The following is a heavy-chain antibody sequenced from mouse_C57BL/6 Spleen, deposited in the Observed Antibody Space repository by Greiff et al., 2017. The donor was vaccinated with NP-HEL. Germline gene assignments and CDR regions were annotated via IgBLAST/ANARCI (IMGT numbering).Heavy chain of an antibody. CDR2: IDPENGDT. Sequence: VQLQQSGAELVRPGASVKLSCTASGFNIKDDYMHWVKQRPEQGLEWIGWIDPENGDTEYASKFQGKATITADTSSNTAYLQLSSLTSEDTAVYYCTTRADYYGSSYDYYFDDWGQGTTLTVSS. CDR1: GFNIKDDY. V-gene: IGHV14-4*01. J-gene: IGHJ2*01. CDR3: TTRADYYGSSYDYYFDD. D-gene: IGHD1-1*01.